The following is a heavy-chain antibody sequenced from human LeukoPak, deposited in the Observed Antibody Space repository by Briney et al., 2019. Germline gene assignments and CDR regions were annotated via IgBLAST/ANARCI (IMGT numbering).Heavy chain of an antibody. CDR2: IYYSGDT. Sequence: SETLSLTCTVSGGSISSSSYYWGWIRQPPGKGLEWIGSIYYSGDTYYNPSLKSRVTISVDTSKNQFSLKLSSVTAADTAVYYCARAAAGDFDYWGQGTLVTVSS. CDR3: ARAAAGDFDY. V-gene: IGHV4-39*07. J-gene: IGHJ4*02. D-gene: IGHD6-13*01. CDR1: GGSISSSSYY.